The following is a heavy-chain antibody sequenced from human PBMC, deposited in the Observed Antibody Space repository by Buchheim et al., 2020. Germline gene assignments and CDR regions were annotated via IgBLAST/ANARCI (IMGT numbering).Heavy chain of an antibody. CDR3: AKGRHYSSGWPHWYFDL. CDR2: ISYDGSNK. D-gene: IGHD6-19*01. Sequence: QVQLVESGGGVVQPGRSLRLSCAAFEFTFSSYGMHWVRQAPGKGLEWVAVISYDGSNKYYVDSVKGRFTIPRDNSKRTLSLQMNSLRAEDTAVYYCAKGRHYSSGWPHWYFDLWGRGTL. V-gene: IGHV3-30*18. CDR1: EFTFSSYG. J-gene: IGHJ2*01.